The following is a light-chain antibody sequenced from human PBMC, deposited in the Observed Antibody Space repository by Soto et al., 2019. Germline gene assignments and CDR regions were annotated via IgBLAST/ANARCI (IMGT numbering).Light chain of an antibody. J-gene: IGKJ1*01. CDR1: QDISNY. CDR3: QQYDNLWT. CDR2: DAS. V-gene: IGKV1-33*01. Sequence: DIPMTQSPSSLSASVGDRVTITCQASQDISNYLNWYQKKSGKATKLLIYDASNLETGVPTRFSGSGSGTDFTITISSLQPEDIATYYCQQYDNLWTFGQGTKVEIQ.